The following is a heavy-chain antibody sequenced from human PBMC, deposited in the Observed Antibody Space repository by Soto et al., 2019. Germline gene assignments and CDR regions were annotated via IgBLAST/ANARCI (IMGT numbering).Heavy chain of an antibody. V-gene: IGHV1-69*13. CDR3: ARVAYYYGSTGGDYYYYGMDV. CDR2: IIPIFGTA. Sequence: GASVKVSCKASGGTFSSYAISWVRQAPGQGLEWMGGIIPIFGTANYAQKFQGRVTITADESTSTAYMELSSLRSEDTAVYYCARVAYYYGSTGGDYYYYGMDVWGQGTTVTVSS. D-gene: IGHD3-10*01. CDR1: GGTFSSYA. J-gene: IGHJ6*02.